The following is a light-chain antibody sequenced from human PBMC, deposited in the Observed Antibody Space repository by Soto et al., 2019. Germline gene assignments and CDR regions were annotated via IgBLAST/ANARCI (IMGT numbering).Light chain of an antibody. V-gene: IGKV1-5*01. CDR1: QNINTW. Sequence: DIEMTQSPSTLSASIGDRINITCRASQNINTWLAWYQQKPGRAPEVLIYEASSLESGVPSRISSSGSGTEFILTFSSLQLDDFATYYCHQYYGYPYTVGHVTKQEIK. CDR3: HQYYGYPYT. CDR2: EAS. J-gene: IGKJ2*01.